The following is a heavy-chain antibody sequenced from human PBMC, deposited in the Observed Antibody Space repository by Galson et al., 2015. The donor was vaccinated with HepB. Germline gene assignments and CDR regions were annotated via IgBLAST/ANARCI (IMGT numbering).Heavy chain of an antibody. CDR3: ARVFDDYGPPNY. J-gene: IGHJ4*02. D-gene: IGHD4-17*01. Sequence: LRLSCAASGFYFSSYSMTWVRQAPGKGLEWVSSITTYNYKYQADSLKGRFTTYRDNAKNSLYLQMNSLRAEDTAVYYCARVFDDYGPPNYWGQGTLVTVSS. V-gene: IGHV3-21*01. CDR2: ITTYNYK. CDR1: GFYFSSYS.